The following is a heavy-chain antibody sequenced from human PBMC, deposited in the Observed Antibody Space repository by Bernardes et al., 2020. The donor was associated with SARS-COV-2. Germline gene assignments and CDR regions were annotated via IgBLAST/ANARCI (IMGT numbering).Heavy chain of an antibody. CDR2: ISGSVGTT. D-gene: IGHD1-26*01. V-gene: IGHV3-23*01. CDR3: AKFLAGSSPHRTGATTYFDS. Sequence: GVSLRLSCAASGFTFSSYAMSWVRQAPGKGLEWVSSISGSVGTTFYADSVKGRFTISRDNSKNTLYLLMNTLRAEDTAVYYCAKFLAGSSPHRTGATTYFDSWGQGTLVTVSS. J-gene: IGHJ4*02. CDR1: GFTFSSYA.